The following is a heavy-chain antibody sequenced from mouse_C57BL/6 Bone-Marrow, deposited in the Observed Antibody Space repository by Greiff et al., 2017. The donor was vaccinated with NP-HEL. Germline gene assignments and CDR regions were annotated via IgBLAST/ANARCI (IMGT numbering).Heavy chain of an antibody. J-gene: IGHJ3*01. CDR3: ARGGDYNRDWFAY. V-gene: IGHV3-6*01. Sequence: EVQLVESGPGLVKPSQSLSLTCSVTGYSITSGYYWNWIRQFPGNKLEWMGYISYDGSNNYNPSLQNRISITRDTSKNQFFLKLNSVTTEDAATYCCARGGDYNRDWFAYWGQGTLVTVSA. D-gene: IGHD1-3*01. CDR1: GYSITSGYY. CDR2: ISYDGSN.